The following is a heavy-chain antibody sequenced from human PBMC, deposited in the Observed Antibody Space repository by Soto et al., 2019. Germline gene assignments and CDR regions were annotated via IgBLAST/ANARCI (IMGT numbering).Heavy chain of an antibody. Sequence: ASVKVYCKASGYTFTSYYMHLVRQAPGQGLEWMGIINPSGGSTSYAQKFQGRVTMTRDTSTSTVYMELSSLRSEDTAVYYCARVRIAARLDYYYYGMDVWGQGTTVTVSS. CDR2: INPSGGST. D-gene: IGHD6-6*01. CDR1: GYTFTSYY. J-gene: IGHJ6*02. CDR3: ARVRIAARLDYYYYGMDV. V-gene: IGHV1-46*01.